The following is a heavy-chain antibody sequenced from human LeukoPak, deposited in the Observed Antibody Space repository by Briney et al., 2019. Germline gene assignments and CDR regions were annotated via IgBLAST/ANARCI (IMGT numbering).Heavy chain of an antibody. CDR3: ARAGGYYDYVWGSYRPLRAFDI. Sequence: SETLSLTCAGYGGSFSGYYWSWIRQPPGKGLEWIGEINHSGSTNYNPSPKSRVTISVDTSKNQFSLKLSSVTAADTAVYYCARAGGYYDYVWGSYRPLRAFDIWGQGTMVTVSS. V-gene: IGHV4-34*01. CDR2: INHSGST. CDR1: GGSFSGYY. J-gene: IGHJ3*02. D-gene: IGHD3-16*02.